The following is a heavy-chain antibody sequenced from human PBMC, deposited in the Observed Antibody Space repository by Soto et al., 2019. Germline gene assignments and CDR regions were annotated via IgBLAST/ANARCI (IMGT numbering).Heavy chain of an antibody. Sequence: QVQLQESGPGLVKPSETLSLTCTVSGGSITSFYWSWIRQPPGRGLEWIGLIHYSGTTNNNPSLHSRATMSMDTSNSQFSLQLTSVTAADTAVYYCARGGASSKWLDPWGQGILVTVSS. CDR3: ARGGASSKWLDP. CDR1: GGSITSFY. V-gene: IGHV4-59*01. CDR2: IHYSGTT. J-gene: IGHJ5*02. D-gene: IGHD3-10*01.